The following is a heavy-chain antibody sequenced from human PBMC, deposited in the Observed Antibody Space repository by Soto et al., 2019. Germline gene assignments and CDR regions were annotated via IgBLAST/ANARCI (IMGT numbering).Heavy chain of an antibody. V-gene: IGHV3-23*01. Sequence: GGSLRLSCTSSGFTFSSFGMTWVRQAPGKGLEWVSAISGSGDSSYYADSVKGRFTISRDNPTNTLYLQINSLRAEDTAVYYCAKVGIGMFSHKHHFEHWGQGTQVTVSS. CDR1: GFTFSSFG. CDR3: AKVGIGMFSHKHHFEH. D-gene: IGHD2-2*03. J-gene: IGHJ4*02. CDR2: ISGSGDSS.